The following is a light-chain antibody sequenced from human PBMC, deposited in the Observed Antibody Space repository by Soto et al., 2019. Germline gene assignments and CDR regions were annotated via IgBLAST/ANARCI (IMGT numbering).Light chain of an antibody. Sequence: DIQMTQSPSTLSASVGDRVTVTCRASQSVSGWLSWYQQKPWEAPKLLIYSAATMHSGVPSRFSCSGIGTEFALAIRGRRSEYFASYVCHQYYNYPPWSFGQGTKVDIK. V-gene: IGKV1-5*01. CDR1: QSVSGW. CDR3: HQYYNYPPWS. CDR2: SAA. J-gene: IGKJ1*01.